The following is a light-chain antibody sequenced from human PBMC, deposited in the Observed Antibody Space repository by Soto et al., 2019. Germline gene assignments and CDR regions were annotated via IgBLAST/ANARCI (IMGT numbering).Light chain of an antibody. CDR1: QSVSSSY. CDR3: QQYGNSPTWT. V-gene: IGKV3-20*01. Sequence: EIVLTQSPGTRSLSPGERATLSCRASQSVSSSYLAWYQQKPGQAPRLLIYGASSRATGIPDRFSGSGSGTDFTLTISRLEPEDFAVYYCQQYGNSPTWTFGQGTKVEIK. CDR2: GAS. J-gene: IGKJ1*01.